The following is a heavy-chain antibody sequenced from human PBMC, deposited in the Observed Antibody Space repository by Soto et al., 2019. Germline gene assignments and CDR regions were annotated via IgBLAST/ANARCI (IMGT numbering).Heavy chain of an antibody. Sequence: QVQLQQWGAGLLKPSETLSLTCAVYGGSFSGYYWSWIRQPPGKGLEWIGEINHSGSTNYNPSLKHRVTISVDTSKNQFSLKLSSVTAADTAVYYCARAPQRFYDSSGYRLLPPRFDPWGQGTLVTVSS. CDR1: GGSFSGYY. D-gene: IGHD3-22*01. CDR2: INHSGST. V-gene: IGHV4-34*01. CDR3: ARAPQRFYDSSGYRLLPPRFDP. J-gene: IGHJ5*02.